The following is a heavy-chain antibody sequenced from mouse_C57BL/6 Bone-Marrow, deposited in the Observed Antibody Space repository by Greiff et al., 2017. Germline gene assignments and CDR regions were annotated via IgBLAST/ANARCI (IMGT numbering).Heavy chain of an antibody. Sequence: EVQRVESGGGLVQPGESLKLSCESNEYEFPSHDMSWVRKTPEKRLELVAAINSDGGSTYYPDTRERRFIISRDNTKKTLYLQMSSLRSEDTALYYCARQSSLLWLRQRFAYWGQGTLVTVSA. J-gene: IGHJ3*01. CDR1: EYEFPSHD. D-gene: IGHD2-2*01. CDR2: INSDGGST. V-gene: IGHV5-2*01. CDR3: ARQSSLLWLRQRFAY.